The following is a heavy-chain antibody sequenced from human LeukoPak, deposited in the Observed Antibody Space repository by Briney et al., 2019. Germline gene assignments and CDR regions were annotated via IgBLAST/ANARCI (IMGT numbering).Heavy chain of an antibody. CDR3: ARGEAAAAADWYFDL. D-gene: IGHD6-13*01. J-gene: IGHJ2*01. CDR2: IYYSGST. V-gene: IGHV4-39*07. CDR1: GGSISSSSYY. Sequence: PSETLSLTCTVSGGSISSSSYYWGWIRQTPGKGLEWIGSIYYSGSTYYNPSLKSRVTISVDTSKNQFSLKLSSVTAADTAVYYCARGEAAAAADWYFDLWGRGTLVTVSS.